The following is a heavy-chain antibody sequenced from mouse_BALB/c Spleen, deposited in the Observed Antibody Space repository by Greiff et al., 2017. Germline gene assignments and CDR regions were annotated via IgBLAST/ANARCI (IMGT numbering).Heavy chain of an antibody. D-gene: IGHD1-2*01. J-gene: IGHJ4*01. CDR2: ISYSGST. CDR3: ARWDYYGYVGYAMDY. CDR1: GYSITSDYA. Sequence: EVQLQESGPGLVKPSQSLSLTCTVTGYSITSDYAWNWIRQFPGNKLEWMGYISYSGSTSYNPSLKSRISITRDTSKNQYYLQLNSVTTEDTATYYCARWDYYGYVGYAMDYWGQGTSVTVSS. V-gene: IGHV3-2*02.